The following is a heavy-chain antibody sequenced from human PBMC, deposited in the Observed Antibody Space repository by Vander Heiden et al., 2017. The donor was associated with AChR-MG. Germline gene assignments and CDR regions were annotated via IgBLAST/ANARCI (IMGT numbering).Heavy chain of an antibody. J-gene: IGHJ4*02. CDR2: IKSEVDGATI. V-gene: IGHV3-15*01. Sequence: EVQLVESGGGLVKPGGSLRLSCAASGLDFRSAWMRWVRQVPGRGLEWVGRIKSEVDGATIDYAAPVKGRFSILRDDSKNRLYLQMNSLKTEDTAVYYGTTETIGFDSWGQGTLVTVS. CDR3: TTETIGFDS. CDR1: GLDFRSAW.